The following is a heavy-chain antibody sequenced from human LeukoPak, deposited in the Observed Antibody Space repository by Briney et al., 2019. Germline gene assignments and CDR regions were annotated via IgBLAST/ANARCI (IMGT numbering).Heavy chain of an antibody. CDR2: ISGDSATP. CDR1: GFAFNIYA. J-gene: IGHJ4*02. CDR3: AKVGSSTWYMYYFDY. V-gene: IGHV3-23*01. D-gene: IGHD6-13*01. Sequence: PGGSLRLSCAASGFAFNIYAMTWVRQAPGEGLEWVSTISGDSATPYFADSVKGRFTISRDNSKNTLYLQMNSLRVEDTAVYYCAKVGSSTWYMYYFDYWGQGALVTVSS.